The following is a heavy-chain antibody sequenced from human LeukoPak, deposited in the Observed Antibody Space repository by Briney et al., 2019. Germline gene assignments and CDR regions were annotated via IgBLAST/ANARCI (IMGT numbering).Heavy chain of an antibody. CDR2: IKSKTDGGTT. V-gene: IGHV3-15*01. J-gene: IGHJ3*02. CDR1: GFTFSNAW. D-gene: IGHD3-3*01. CDR3: TAELYDFWSGYNAFDI. Sequence: PGGSLRLSCAASGFTFSNAWMSWVRQAPGKGLEWFGRIKSKTDGGTTDYSAPVKGRFTISRDDSKTTLYLQMNSLKTEDTAVYYCTAELYDFWSGYNAFDIWGQGTMVTVSS.